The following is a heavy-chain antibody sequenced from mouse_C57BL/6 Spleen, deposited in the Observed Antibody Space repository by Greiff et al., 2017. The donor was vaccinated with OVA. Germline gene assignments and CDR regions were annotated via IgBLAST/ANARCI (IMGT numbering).Heavy chain of an antibody. CDR1: GYTFTDYY. Sequence: EVQLQQSGSVLVKPGASVKMSCKASGYTFTDYYMNWVKQSHGKSLEWIGVINPYNGGTSYNQKFKGKATLTVDKSSSTAYMELNSLTSEDSAVYYCARPLGSSAPPGYWGQGTTLTVSS. J-gene: IGHJ2*01. V-gene: IGHV1-19*01. CDR2: INPYNGGT. CDR3: ARPLGSSAPPGY. D-gene: IGHD3-1*01.